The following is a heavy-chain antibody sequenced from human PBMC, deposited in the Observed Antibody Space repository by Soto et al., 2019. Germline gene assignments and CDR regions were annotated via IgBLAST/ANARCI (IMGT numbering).Heavy chain of an antibody. CDR3: ASHNCTNGVCRLFDY. Sequence: ASVKVSCKASGYTFTSYAMHWVRQAPGQRLEWMGWINAGNGNTKYSQKFRGRVTITRDTSASTAYMELSSLRSEDTAVYYCASHNCTNGVCRLFDYWGQGTLVTVSS. D-gene: IGHD2-8*01. V-gene: IGHV1-3*01. CDR1: GYTFTSYA. J-gene: IGHJ4*02. CDR2: INAGNGNT.